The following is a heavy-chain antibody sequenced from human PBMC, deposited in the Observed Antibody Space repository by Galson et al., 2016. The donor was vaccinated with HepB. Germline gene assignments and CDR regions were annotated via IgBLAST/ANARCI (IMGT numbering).Heavy chain of an antibody. CDR2: IIPIYGTP. D-gene: IGHD1-26*01. V-gene: IGHV1-69*06. Sequence: SVKVSCKASGGSFSSDGITWVRQAPGQGLEWMGGIIPIYGTPKYAQKFQGRVTITADKSASTAYMELSSLRSEDTAVHYCAREWELLRGPFDYWGQGTLVTVSS. CDR3: AREWELLRGPFDY. CDR1: GGSFSSDG. J-gene: IGHJ4*02.